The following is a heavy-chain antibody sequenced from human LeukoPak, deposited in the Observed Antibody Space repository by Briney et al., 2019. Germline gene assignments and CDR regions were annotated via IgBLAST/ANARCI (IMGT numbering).Heavy chain of an antibody. D-gene: IGHD4-17*01. Sequence: ASVKVSCKASGYTFTGYYMHWVRQAPGQGLEWMGIINPSGGSTSYAQKFQGRVTMTRDMSTSTVYMELSSLRSEDTAVYYCAREKRKNYGDYGGAFDIWGQGTMVTVSS. CDR3: AREKRKNYGDYGGAFDI. V-gene: IGHV1-46*01. CDR1: GYTFTGYY. CDR2: INPSGGST. J-gene: IGHJ3*02.